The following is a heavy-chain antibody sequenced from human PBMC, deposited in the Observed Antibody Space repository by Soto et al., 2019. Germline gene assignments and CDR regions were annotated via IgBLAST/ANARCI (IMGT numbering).Heavy chain of an antibody. D-gene: IGHD3-3*01. Sequence: QVQLQESGPGLVKPSQTLSLTCTVSGGSISSGGYYWSGIRQHPGRGLAWIGYLYYSGGTYYNPSLKRRVTPPDNTSKNQLALKLSSVNAADTAGYYCARDIKIFGIYWYFDLWGRGTLVTVSS. V-gene: IGHV4-31*03. CDR1: GGSISSGGYY. CDR3: ARDIKIFGIYWYFDL. CDR2: LYYSGGT. J-gene: IGHJ2*01.